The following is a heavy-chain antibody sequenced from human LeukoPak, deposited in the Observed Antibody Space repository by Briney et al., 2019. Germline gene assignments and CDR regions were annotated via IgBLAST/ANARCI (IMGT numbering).Heavy chain of an antibody. CDR3: ARARGYDFWSGFWA. D-gene: IGHD3-3*01. Sequence: GGSLRLSCAASGFTFSSYAMHWVRQAPGKGLEYVSAISSNGGSTYYANSVKGRFTISRDNSKNTLYLQMGSLRVEDMAVYYCARARGYDFWSGFWAWGQGTLVTVSS. CDR2: ISSNGGST. J-gene: IGHJ4*02. CDR1: GFTFSSYA. V-gene: IGHV3-64*01.